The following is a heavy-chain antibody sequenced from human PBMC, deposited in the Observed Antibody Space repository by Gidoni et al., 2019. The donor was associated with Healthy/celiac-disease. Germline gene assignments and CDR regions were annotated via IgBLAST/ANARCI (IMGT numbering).Heavy chain of an antibody. V-gene: IGHV3-23*01. J-gene: IGHJ6*02. D-gene: IGHD2-2*01. CDR2: ISVSGGSK. CDR1: GFPFSSYA. Sequence: EVQLLESGGGSVQPGGSLRLSCAASGFPFSSYARSWVRQAPGKGLVWVSAISVSGGSKYYADSVKGRFTISRDNSKNTLYLQMNSLRAEDTAVYYCAKETVVVPAADAVYYYYYGMDVWGQGTTVTVSS. CDR3: AKETVVVPAADAVYYYYYGMDV.